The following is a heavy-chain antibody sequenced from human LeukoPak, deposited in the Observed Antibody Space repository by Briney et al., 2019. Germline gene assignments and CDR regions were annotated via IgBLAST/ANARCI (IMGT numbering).Heavy chain of an antibody. CDR1: GFIFSNYA. V-gene: IGHV3-23*01. J-gene: IGHJ4*02. Sequence: GGSLRLSCAASGFIFSNYAMTWVRQAPETGLKWVSSISDSGGGTHYAGSVKGRFTISRDNSKSTLYLQMNSLRAEDTAVYYCAKDSGPGSYYPTGDEYWGQGILVTVSS. CDR3: AKDSGPGSYYPTGDEY. D-gene: IGHD3-10*01. CDR2: ISDSGGGT.